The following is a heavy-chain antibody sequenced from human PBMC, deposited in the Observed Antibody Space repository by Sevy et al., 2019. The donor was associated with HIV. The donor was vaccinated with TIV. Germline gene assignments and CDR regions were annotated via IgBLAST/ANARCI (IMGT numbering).Heavy chain of an antibody. CDR1: GFHFGSYW. V-gene: IGHV3-7*01. J-gene: IGHJ4*02. CDR3: AREGFGEDY. CDR2: IKQDGSEE. D-gene: IGHD3-10*01. Sequence: GGSLRLSCAASGFHFGSYWMSWVSQAPGKGLEWVANIKQDGSEEYYVDSVKGRFTISRDNAKNSLYLQMNSLRADDTAVYYCAREGFGEDYWGQGTLVTVSS.